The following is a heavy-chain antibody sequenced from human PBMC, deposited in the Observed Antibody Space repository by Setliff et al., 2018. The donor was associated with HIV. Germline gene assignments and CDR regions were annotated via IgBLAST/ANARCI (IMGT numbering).Heavy chain of an antibody. CDR3: ARLAGQRTIAAADYFFDL. J-gene: IGHJ4*02. V-gene: IGHV4-38-2*01. D-gene: IGHD6-13*01. Sequence: SETLSLTCAVSGYSISSGYYWGWIRQPPGKGLEWIGAIYHSGSSYYSPSLKSRVTLFLDTSENQFSLTLNSLTAADTAVYYCARLAGQRTIAAADYFFDLWGQGALVTVSS. CDR2: IYHSGSS. CDR1: GYSISSGYY.